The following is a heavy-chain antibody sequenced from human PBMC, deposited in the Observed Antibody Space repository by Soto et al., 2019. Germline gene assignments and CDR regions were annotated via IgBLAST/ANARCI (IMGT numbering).Heavy chain of an antibody. CDR2: IIDSGGST. V-gene: IGHV3-23*01. CDR1: GFTFSSCA. CDR3: AKGRSYYYYYGVDV. Sequence: GGSLRLSCAASGFTFSSCAMGWVRQAPGKGLEWVSDIIDSGGSTYYADSVKGRFTISRDNSKSTLYLQMNSLRAEDMALYYCAKGRSYYYYYGVDVWGQGPTVTVS. J-gene: IGHJ6*02.